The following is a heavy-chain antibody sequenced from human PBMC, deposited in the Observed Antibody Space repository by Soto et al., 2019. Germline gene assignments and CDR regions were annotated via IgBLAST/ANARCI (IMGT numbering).Heavy chain of an antibody. Sequence: SETLSLTCAVSSDSSSSSNWWSWVRQTPGKGLEWIGEINHSGSTNYNPSLKSRVTISVDTSKNQFSLKLSSVTAADTAVYYCARDSSSWYRRLYGMDVWGQGTTVTVSS. V-gene: IGHV4-4*02. J-gene: IGHJ6*02. CDR3: ARDSSSWYRRLYGMDV. CDR2: INHSGST. D-gene: IGHD6-13*01. CDR1: SDSSSSSNW.